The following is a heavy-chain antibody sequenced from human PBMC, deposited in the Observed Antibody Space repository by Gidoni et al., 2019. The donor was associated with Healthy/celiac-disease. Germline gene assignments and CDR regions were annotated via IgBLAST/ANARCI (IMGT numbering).Heavy chain of an antibody. Sequence: QLQLQQWGAELLKPSETLSLTCAVLGGSFSGYYWSWTRQPPGKGLEWIGEINHSGSTNYNPSLKSRVTISVDTSKDQFSLKLSSVTAADTAVYYCARLADTAMVASDYWGQGTLVTVSS. V-gene: IGHV4-34*01. J-gene: IGHJ4*02. D-gene: IGHD5-18*01. CDR3: ARLADTAMVASDY. CDR2: INHSGST. CDR1: GGSFSGYY.